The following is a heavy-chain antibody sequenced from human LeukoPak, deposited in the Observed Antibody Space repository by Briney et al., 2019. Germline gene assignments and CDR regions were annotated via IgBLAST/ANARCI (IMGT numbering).Heavy chain of an antibody. CDR1: GFTFSNYA. CDR2: ISGSDDNI. CDR3: EKGWFGTVGDY. Sequence: GGSLRLSCEASGFTFSNYAMHWVRQAPGKGLEWVSVISGSDDNIIYADSLKGRFTISRENSKSILYLQMNSLRAEDTAVYYCEKGWFGTVGDYWGQGTLVTVSS. J-gene: IGHJ4*02. V-gene: IGHV3-23*01. D-gene: IGHD3-10*01.